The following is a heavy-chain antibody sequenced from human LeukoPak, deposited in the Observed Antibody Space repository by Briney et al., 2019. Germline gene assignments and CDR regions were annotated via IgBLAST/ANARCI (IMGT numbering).Heavy chain of an antibody. Sequence: GGSLRLSCTASGFTFSAYGMSWVRQAPGKGLEWVSAVGSDGINTAYADSVKGRFTISKDNSKDTLYLQLNSLRAEDTAVYYCAKGSSPFDYWGQGTLVTVSS. CDR3: AKGSSPFDY. V-gene: IGHV3-23*01. CDR1: GFTFSAYG. J-gene: IGHJ4*02. D-gene: IGHD6-13*01. CDR2: VGSDGINT.